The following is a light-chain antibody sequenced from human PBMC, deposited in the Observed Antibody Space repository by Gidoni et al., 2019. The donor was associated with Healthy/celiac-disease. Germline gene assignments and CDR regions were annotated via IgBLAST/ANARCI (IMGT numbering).Light chain of an antibody. J-gene: IGKJ4*01. CDR2: YAS. CDR1: QGISSA. Sequence: AIQLTQSTSSMSASVGDRVTITCRASQGISSALAWYQQKPGKAPKLLIYYASSLESGVPSSFSGSGSGTDFTLTISSLQPEDVATYYCQQFNSYPLTFGGGTKVEIK. V-gene: IGKV1-13*02. CDR3: QQFNSYPLT.